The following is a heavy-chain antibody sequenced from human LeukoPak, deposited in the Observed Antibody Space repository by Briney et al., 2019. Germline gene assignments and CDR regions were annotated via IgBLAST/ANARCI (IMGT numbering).Heavy chain of an antibody. J-gene: IGHJ3*02. CDR1: GGSISSGSYY. D-gene: IGHD3-22*01. CDR3: ARDGTYYYDSSGPPTNFDI. Sequence: SQTVSLTCTVSGGSISSGSYYWSWIRQPAGKGLEWIGRIYTSGSTNYNPSLKSRVTISVDTSKNQFSLKLSSVTAADTAVYYCARDGTYYYDSSGPPTNFDIWGQGTMVTVSS. V-gene: IGHV4-61*02. CDR2: IYTSGST.